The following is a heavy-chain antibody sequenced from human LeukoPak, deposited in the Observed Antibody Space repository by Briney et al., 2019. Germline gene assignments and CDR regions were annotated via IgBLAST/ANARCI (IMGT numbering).Heavy chain of an antibody. CDR1: RGTFSSYA. Sequence: SVKVSCTASRGTFSSYAISWVRQAPGQGLEWRGGIIPIFGTANYAQKFQGRFTITADESTSTAYMELSSLRSEDTAVYYGARGAYYDSSGYYTFDYWGQGTLVTVSS. CDR2: IIPIFGTA. V-gene: IGHV1-69*13. CDR3: ARGAYYDSSGYYTFDY. D-gene: IGHD3-22*01. J-gene: IGHJ4*02.